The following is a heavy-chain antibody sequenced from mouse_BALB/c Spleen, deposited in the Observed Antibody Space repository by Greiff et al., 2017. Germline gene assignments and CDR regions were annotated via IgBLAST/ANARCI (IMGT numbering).Heavy chain of an antibody. CDR2: INPYYGST. V-gene: IGHV1-39*01. CDR1: GYSFTDYI. D-gene: IGHD2-14*01. Sequence: QLQQTGPELVKPGASVKISCKASGYSFTDYIMLWVKQSHGKSLEWIGNINPYYGSTSYNQMFKDKATLTVDKSSSTAYMQLSSLTSEDSAVYYCARSGYDKRDWYFDVWGAGTTVTVSS. J-gene: IGHJ1*01. CDR3: ARSGYDKRDWYFDV.